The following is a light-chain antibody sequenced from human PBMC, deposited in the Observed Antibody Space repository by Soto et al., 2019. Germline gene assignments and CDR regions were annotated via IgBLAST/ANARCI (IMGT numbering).Light chain of an antibody. V-gene: IGKV3-20*01. CDR2: SAS. J-gene: IGKJ3*01. Sequence: IVLTQSPGTLSLSPGEGATLSCRTSQSVSYYLAWYQQKPGQAPRLLIFSASSRASGIPDRFSASGSGTAFTLTITRLEPEDSAVYYCQQYGTYPGFTFGPATKVDIK. CDR3: QQYGTYPGFT. CDR1: QSVSYY.